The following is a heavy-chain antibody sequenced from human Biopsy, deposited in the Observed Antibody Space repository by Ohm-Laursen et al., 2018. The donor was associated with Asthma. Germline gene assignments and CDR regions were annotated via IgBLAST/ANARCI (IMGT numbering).Heavy chain of an antibody. CDR3: AKGRYKWNDGYYGLDV. D-gene: IGHD1-20*01. CDR1: GVSLSSFG. V-gene: IGHV3-30*18. Sequence: RSLRLSCSASGVSLSSFGMNWVRQAPGKGLEWVAVISYDGSKKEYGDSVKGRFTISRDNSKDTVYLQMNSLRAEDTAVYYCAKGRYKWNDGYYGLDVWGQGTTATVS. J-gene: IGHJ6*02. CDR2: ISYDGSKK.